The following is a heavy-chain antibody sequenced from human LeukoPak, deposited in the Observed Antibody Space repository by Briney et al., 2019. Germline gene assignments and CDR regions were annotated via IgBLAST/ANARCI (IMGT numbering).Heavy chain of an antibody. J-gene: IGHJ5*02. Sequence: ASVKVSCKASGYTFTSYYMHWVRQAPGQGLEWMGIINPSGGSTSYAQKFQGRVTMTRDTSTSTVYMELSSLRSEDTAVYYCARHGSGQWLVLRGWFDPWGQGTLVTVSS. V-gene: IGHV1-46*01. CDR1: GYTFTSYY. CDR2: INPSGGST. CDR3: ARHGSGQWLVLRGWFDP. D-gene: IGHD6-19*01.